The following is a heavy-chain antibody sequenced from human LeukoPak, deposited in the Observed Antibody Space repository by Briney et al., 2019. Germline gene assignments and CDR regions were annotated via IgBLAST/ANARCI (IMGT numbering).Heavy chain of an antibody. CDR1: GGSFSGYY. D-gene: IGHD6-13*01. Sequence: SETLSLTCAVYGGSFSGYYWTWIRQTPGKGLEWIGEINHRGSTNYNPSLESRVTISVDTSKNHFSLDLTSVTAADTAVYYCASSGWYRGYWGQGTLVTVSS. J-gene: IGHJ4*02. CDR2: INHRGST. CDR3: ASSGWYRGY. V-gene: IGHV4-34*01.